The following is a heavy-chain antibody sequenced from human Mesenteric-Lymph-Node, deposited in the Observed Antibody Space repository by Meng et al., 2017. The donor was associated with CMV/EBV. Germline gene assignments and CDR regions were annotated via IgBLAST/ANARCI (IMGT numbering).Heavy chain of an antibody. D-gene: IGHD3-22*01. V-gene: IGHV3-66*02. CDR3: ARDHYDSSGYYRKGVFDY. CDR1: GFTVSANF. J-gene: IGHJ4*02. CDR2: IYSGGST. Sequence: GESLKISCAASGFTVSANFMSWVRQAPGKGLEWVSVIYSGGSTYYADSVKGRFTISRDNSKNTLYLQMDNLRAEDMAVYYCARDHYDSSGYYRKGVFDYWGQGTLVTVSS.